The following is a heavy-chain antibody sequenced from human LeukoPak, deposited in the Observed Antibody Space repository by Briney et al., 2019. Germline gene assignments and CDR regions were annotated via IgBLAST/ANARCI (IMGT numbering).Heavy chain of an antibody. J-gene: IGHJ4*02. V-gene: IGHV4-34*01. CDR3: ARGRLGIYYGSGSYRY. CDR2: INHSGST. D-gene: IGHD3-10*01. Sequence: MSSETLSLTCAVYGGSFSGYYWSWIRQPPGKGLEWIGEINHSGSTNYNPSLKSRVTISVDTSKNQFSLKLSSVTAADTAVYYCARGRLGIYYGSGSYRYWGQGTLVTVSS. CDR1: GGSFSGYY.